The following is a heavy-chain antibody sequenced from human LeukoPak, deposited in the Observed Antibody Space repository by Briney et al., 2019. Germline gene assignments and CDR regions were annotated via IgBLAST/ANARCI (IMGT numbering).Heavy chain of an antibody. Sequence: GGSLRLSCATSGFTFSNYAIHWDRQAPGKGLEWVAVISNDGNNKHYADSVKGRFTISRDNFKDTLYLHMNSLRAEDTAVYYCGRVAPGGRHIDYWGQGTLVTVSS. CDR3: GRVAPGGRHIDY. D-gene: IGHD2-15*01. CDR1: GFTFSNYA. J-gene: IGHJ4*02. CDR2: ISNDGNNK. V-gene: IGHV3-30-3*01.